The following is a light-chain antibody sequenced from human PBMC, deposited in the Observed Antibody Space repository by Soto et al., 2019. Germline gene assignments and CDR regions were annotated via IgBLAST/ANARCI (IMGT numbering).Light chain of an antibody. CDR3: CSYAGSSWV. J-gene: IGLJ3*02. Sequence: QSALTQSRSVSGSPGQSVTISCTGTSSDVGGYNYVSWYQQHPGKAPKLMIYDVIKRPSGVPDRFSGSKSGNTASLTISGLQAEEDEADYYCCSYAGSSWVFGGGTKLTDL. CDR2: DVI. CDR1: SSDVGGYNY. V-gene: IGLV2-11*01.